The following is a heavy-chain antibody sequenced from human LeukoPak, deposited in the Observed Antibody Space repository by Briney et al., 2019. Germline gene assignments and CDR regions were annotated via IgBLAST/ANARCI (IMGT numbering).Heavy chain of an antibody. CDR2: IYYNGST. V-gene: IGHV4-59*01. CDR3: ARAPATVTTLYYFDY. D-gene: IGHD4-17*01. CDR1: GGPISSYY. J-gene: IGHJ4*02. Sequence: SETLSLTCTVSGGPISSYYWSWIRQPPGKGLEWIGYIYYNGSTNYNPSLKSRVTISVDTSKNQFSLKLSSVTAADTAVYYCARAPATVTTLYYFDYWDQGTLVTVSS.